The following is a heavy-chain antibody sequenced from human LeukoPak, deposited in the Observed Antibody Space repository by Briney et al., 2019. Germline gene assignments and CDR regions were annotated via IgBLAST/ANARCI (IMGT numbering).Heavy chain of an antibody. Sequence: ASVKVSCKASGYTFTSYGISWVRQAPGQELEWMGWISAYNGNTNYAQELQGRVTMTTDTSTSTAYMELRSLRSDDTAVYYCARDPVAAAYYYYYGMDVWGQGTTVTVSS. CDR1: GYTFTSYG. CDR2: ISAYNGNT. J-gene: IGHJ6*02. V-gene: IGHV1-18*01. CDR3: ARDPVAAAYYYYYGMDV. D-gene: IGHD6-19*01.